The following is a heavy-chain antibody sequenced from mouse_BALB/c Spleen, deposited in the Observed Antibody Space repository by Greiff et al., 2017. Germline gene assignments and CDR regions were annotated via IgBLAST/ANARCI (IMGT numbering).Heavy chain of an antibody. CDR2: INPGSGGT. Sequence: QVQLQQSGAELVRPGTSVKVSCKASGYAFTNYLIEWVKQRPGQGLEWIGVINPGSGGTNYNEKFKGKATLTADKSSSTAYMQLSSLTSDDSAVYYCAISIPFYDGYPMDYWGQGTSVTVSS. CDR1: GYAFTNYL. V-gene: IGHV1-54*01. D-gene: IGHD2-3*01. J-gene: IGHJ4*01. CDR3: AISIPFYDGYPMDY.